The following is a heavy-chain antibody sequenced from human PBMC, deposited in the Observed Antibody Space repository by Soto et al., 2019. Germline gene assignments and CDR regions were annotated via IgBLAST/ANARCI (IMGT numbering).Heavy chain of an antibody. CDR3: ATAHNSGWYFFDY. CDR2: IIPLFGKA. J-gene: IGHJ4*02. V-gene: IGHV1-69*06. Sequence: SVKVSCTASGGSFSTLGINWVRQAPGQGLEWMGGIIPLFGKARYAETSQGRVTITADTSTGTAYMEVSSLRSDDTAVFYCATAHNSGWYFFDYWGPGTLATVSS. CDR1: GGSFSTLG. D-gene: IGHD6-19*01.